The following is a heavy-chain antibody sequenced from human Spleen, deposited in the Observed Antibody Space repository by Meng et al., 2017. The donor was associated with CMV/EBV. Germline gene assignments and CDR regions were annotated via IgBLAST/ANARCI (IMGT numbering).Heavy chain of an antibody. CDR1: GAISSDGHY. D-gene: IGHD6-13*01. CDR2: IHYSGNT. V-gene: IGHV4-31*02. J-gene: IGHJ5*02. CDR3: ARDRGIATPDKNWFDP. Sequence: GAISSDGHYWSWIRQHPGKGLEWIGYIHYSGNTYYNPSLKSRLTISLDTSKNQFSLKLNSVTAADTAVYYCARDRGIATPDKNWFDPWGQGTLVTVSS.